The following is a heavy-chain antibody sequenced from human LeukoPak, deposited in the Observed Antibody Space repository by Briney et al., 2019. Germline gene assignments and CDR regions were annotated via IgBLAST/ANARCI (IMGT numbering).Heavy chain of an antibody. D-gene: IGHD5-12*01. J-gene: IGHJ4*02. CDR3: ARASGGYSGYDYYFDY. Sequence: SETLSLTCAVYGGSFSAYYWGWIRQPPGKGLEWIGEINHSGSSNYNPSLKSRVTISVDTSKNQFSLKLSSVTAADTAVYYCARASGGYSGYDYYFDYWGQGTLVTVSS. CDR1: GGSFSAYY. V-gene: IGHV4-34*01. CDR2: INHSGSS.